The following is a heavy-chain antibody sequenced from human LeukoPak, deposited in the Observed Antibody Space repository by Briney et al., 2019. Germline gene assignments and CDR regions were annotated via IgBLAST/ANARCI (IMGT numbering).Heavy chain of an antibody. CDR1: GDSISGLTYS. Sequence: SETLSLTCTVSGDSISGLTYSWGWVRQPPGKGLEWIGYMHYSENTYYNPSLKSRVTISVYTSKIQFSLKLSSVTAADTAVYYCVRYRSGWYRFDYWGQGTLVTVSS. J-gene: IGHJ4*02. D-gene: IGHD6-19*01. V-gene: IGHV4-39*01. CDR2: MHYSENT. CDR3: VRYRSGWYRFDY.